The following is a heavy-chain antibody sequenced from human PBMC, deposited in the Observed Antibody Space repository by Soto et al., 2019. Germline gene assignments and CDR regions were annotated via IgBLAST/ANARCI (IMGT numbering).Heavy chain of an antibody. CDR2: IDNSGST. CDR3: AGAVSDFDVRRYRTSYFDQ. D-gene: IGHD3-10*02. J-gene: IGHJ4*02. V-gene: IGHV4-31*03. Sequence: SETVSLTCTFSGDSVNTGVYYWTWIRQHPGKGLEWIGYIDNSGSTYYNPSLTGRVDISVDTSKNEFSLNLQSLTAADTAFYYCAGAVSDFDVRRYRTSYFDQWGQGILVTVSS. CDR1: GDSVNTGVYY.